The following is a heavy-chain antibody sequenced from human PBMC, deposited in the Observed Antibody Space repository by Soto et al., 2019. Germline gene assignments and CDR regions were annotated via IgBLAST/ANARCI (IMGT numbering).Heavy chain of an antibody. J-gene: IGHJ4*02. V-gene: IGHV1-3*05. CDR2: INAGNGNT. D-gene: IGHD6-19*01. CDR1: GYTFTSYA. CDR3: ARVSGWYVLDY. Sequence: QVQLVQSGAEEKKPGASVKVSCKASGYTFTSYAMHWVRQAPGQRLEWMGWINAGNGNTKYSQKFQGRVTITRDTSASTVYMELSSLRSDDTAVYYCARVSGWYVLDYWGQGTLVTVSS.